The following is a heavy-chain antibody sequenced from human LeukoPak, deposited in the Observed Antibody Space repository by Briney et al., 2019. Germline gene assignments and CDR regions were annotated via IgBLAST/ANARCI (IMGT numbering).Heavy chain of an antibody. V-gene: IGHV4-39*01. CDR3: ARLGYYYDSSH. J-gene: IGHJ4*02. D-gene: IGHD3-22*01. Sequence: SETLSLTCTVSGGSISSSSYYWGWIRQPPGKGLEWIGSIYYSGSTYYNPSLKSRVTISVDTSKDQFSLKLSSVTAADTAVYYCARLGYYYDSSHWGQGTLVTVSS. CDR2: IYYSGST. CDR1: GGSISSSSYY.